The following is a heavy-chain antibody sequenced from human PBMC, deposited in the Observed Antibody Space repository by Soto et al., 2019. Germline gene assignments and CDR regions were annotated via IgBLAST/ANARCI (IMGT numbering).Heavy chain of an antibody. Sequence: EVQLVESGGDLVQRGGSLRLSCAASGFPFSSYGMHWVRHTPGKGLDWVARISGDGVTTYYADSVTGRFTVSRDNAKNTLSLQISGLRAENTAVYYCAREYYGLLAGDYADYWGQGTLVSVSS. CDR2: ISGDGVTT. D-gene: IGHD3-9*01. J-gene: IGHJ4*02. CDR1: GFPFSSYG. CDR3: AREYYGLLAGDYADY. V-gene: IGHV3-74*01.